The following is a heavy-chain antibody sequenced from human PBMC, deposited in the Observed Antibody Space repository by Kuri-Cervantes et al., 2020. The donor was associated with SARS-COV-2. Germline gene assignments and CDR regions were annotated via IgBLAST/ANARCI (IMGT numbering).Heavy chain of an antibody. CDR2: ITPFNGNT. V-gene: IGHV1-45*01. Sequence: SVKVSCKASGDSFDYCFLHWVRQAPGQPLEWMGWITPFNGNTNYAQRFQDRVTITRDRSMSTAYMELSSLRSDDTAMYYCARSGPGAISREDGACDIWGQGTMVTVSS. CDR3: ARSGPGAISREDGACDI. CDR1: GDSFDYCF. D-gene: IGHD5-24*01. J-gene: IGHJ3*02.